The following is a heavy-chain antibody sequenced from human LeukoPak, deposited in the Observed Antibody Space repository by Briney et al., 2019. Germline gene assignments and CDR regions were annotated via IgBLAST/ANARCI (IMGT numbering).Heavy chain of an antibody. Sequence: ASVKVSCKASVSTFTGYFMHWVRQAPGQGREWMGWINPNSSGTDYAQKLQGRVTMTRDTSIRTAYMELSRLRSDDTAVYYCTREGGAYCGGDCYFADDYWGQGTLVTVSS. D-gene: IGHD2-21*02. CDR1: VSTFTGYF. J-gene: IGHJ4*02. CDR2: INPNSSGT. CDR3: TREGGAYCGGDCYFADDY. V-gene: IGHV1-2*02.